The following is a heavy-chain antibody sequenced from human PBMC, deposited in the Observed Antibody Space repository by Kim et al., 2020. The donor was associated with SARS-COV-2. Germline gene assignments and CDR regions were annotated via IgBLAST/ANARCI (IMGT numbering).Heavy chain of an antibody. V-gene: IGHV3-30*03. CDR3: AIMGGFMVRGVMLSGGMDV. CDR2: ISYDGSNK. CDR1: GFTFSSYG. J-gene: IGHJ6*02. D-gene: IGHD3-10*01. Sequence: GGSLRLSCAASGFTFSSYGMHWVRQAPGKGLEWVAVISYDGSNKYYADSVKGRFTISRDNSKNTLYLQMNSLRAEDTAVYYCAIMGGFMVRGVMLSGGMDVWGQGTTVTVSS.